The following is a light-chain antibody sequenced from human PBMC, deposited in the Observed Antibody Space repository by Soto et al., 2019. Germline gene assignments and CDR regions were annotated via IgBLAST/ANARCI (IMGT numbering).Light chain of an antibody. Sequence: SYELTQPPSVSVAPGKTARITCGGNNIGSKSVHWYQQKPGQAPVLVIYYDSDRPSGIPERFSGSNSGNTATLTISRVEAGDEADYYCQVWDSSSAHPGDVVFGGGTKLTVL. CDR3: QVWDSSSAHPGDVV. V-gene: IGLV3-21*04. J-gene: IGLJ2*01. CDR2: YDS. CDR1: NIGSKS.